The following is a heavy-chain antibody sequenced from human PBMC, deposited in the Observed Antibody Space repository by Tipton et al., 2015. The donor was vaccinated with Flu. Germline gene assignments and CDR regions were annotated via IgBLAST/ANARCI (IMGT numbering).Heavy chain of an antibody. D-gene: IGHD3-22*01. J-gene: IGHJ6*02. CDR3: ARDYDSSGDDYYYYGMDV. V-gene: IGHV1-18*01. CDR1: GYTFTSYG. CDR2: ISAYNGNK. Sequence: QLVQSGAEVKKPGASVKVSCKASGYTFTSYGISWVRQAPGQGLEWMGWISAYNGNKNYAQKLQGRVTMTTDTSTSTAYMELRSLRSDDTAVYYCARDYDSSGDDYYYYGMDVWGQGTTVTVSS.